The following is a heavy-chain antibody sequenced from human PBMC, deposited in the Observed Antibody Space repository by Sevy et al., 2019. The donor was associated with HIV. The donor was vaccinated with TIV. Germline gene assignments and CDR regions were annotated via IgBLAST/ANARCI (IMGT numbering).Heavy chain of an antibody. CDR1: GFTFSKYW. Sequence: GGSLRLSCAASGFTFSKYWMGWVRQAPGKGLEWVANIKQDAGQKYYVDSVKGRFTISRDNAKNSLYLQMNSLRAEDTAAYFCARDDGNYYFHYWGLGTLVTVSS. V-gene: IGHV3-7*01. J-gene: IGHJ4*02. CDR2: IKQDAGQK. CDR3: ARDDGNYYFHY. D-gene: IGHD1-7*01.